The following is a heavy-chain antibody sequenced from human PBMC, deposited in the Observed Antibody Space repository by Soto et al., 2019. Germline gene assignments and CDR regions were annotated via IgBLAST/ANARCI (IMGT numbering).Heavy chain of an antibody. J-gene: IGHJ4*02. CDR1: GFSLSTSGVG. V-gene: IGHV2-5*05. Sequence: QITLKESGPTLVKPTQTLTLTCTFSGFSLSTSGVGVGWIRQPPGKALEWLALIFWDDDKRYGPSLKSRLTATTDPPKVPVILTLTSMDPDDTATFYCLHRGTYSYGSWPYCTCLDYWGQGTLVTVSS. CDR2: IFWDDDK. D-gene: IGHD3-10*01. CDR3: LHRGTYSYGSWPYCTCLDY.